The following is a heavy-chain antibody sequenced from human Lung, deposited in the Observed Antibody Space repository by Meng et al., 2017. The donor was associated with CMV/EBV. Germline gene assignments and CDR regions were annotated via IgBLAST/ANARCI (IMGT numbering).Heavy chain of an antibody. V-gene: IGHV3-20*04. J-gene: IGHJ4*02. CDR2: INWNGGST. CDR3: ARDSYYYGSGDY. Sequence: GGSLRPSCAASGFTFDDYGMSWVRQAPGKGLEWVSGINWNGGSTGYADPVKGRFTISRNNAKNSLYLQMNSLRAEDTALYYCARDSYYYGSGDYWGQGTLVTVSS. D-gene: IGHD3-10*01. CDR1: GFTFDDYG.